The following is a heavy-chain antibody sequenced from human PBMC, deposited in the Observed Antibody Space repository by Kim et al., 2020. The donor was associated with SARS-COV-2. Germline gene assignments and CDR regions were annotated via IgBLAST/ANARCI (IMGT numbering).Heavy chain of an antibody. J-gene: IGHJ6*02. D-gene: IGHD5-12*01. CDR2: IFYSGST. V-gene: IGHV4-39*02. CDR3: AHIVGLQFLDGMDV. Sequence: SETLSLTCTVSGGSISSSSYFWGWLRQPPGKGLEWIGSIFYSGSTYYNPSLLSRVTLSVDASNNHFSLNLRSVTAADTAGYYFAHIVGLQFLDGMDVWGQGTTVTVSS. CDR1: GGSISSSSYF.